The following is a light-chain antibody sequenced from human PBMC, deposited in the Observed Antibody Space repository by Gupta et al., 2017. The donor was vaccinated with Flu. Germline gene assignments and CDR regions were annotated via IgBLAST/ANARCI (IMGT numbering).Light chain of an antibody. CDR3: QQATNFPSS. CDR2: DAT. V-gene: IGKV1-12*02. Sequence: DIQMTQSPSSVSASVGDTVTITCRASQGISYWLAWYQQRPGQAPKLLIHDATRLQSGVPSRFSGSGSVTHFVLTISSLPPEDIATYYCQQATNFPSSFGQGTRLEIK. J-gene: IGKJ2*03. CDR1: QGISYW.